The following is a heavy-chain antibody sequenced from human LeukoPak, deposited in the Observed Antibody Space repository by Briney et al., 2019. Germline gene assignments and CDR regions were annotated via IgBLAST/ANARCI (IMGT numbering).Heavy chain of an antibody. CDR2: INWNGGRT. Sequence: GGSLRLSCAASGFTFNDYGMSWVRQAPGKGLEWVSGINWNGGRTGYADSMKGRFIVSRDNAKNSLYLQVNSLRAEDTALYYCARNFGGGDSSGPYYWGQGTLVTVSS. J-gene: IGHJ4*02. V-gene: IGHV3-20*04. D-gene: IGHD3-22*01. CDR3: ARNFGGGDSSGPYY. CDR1: GFTFNDYG.